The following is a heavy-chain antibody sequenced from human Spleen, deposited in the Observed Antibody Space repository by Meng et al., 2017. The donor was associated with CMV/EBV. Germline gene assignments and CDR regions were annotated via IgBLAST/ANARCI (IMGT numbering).Heavy chain of an antibody. CDR2: VIPIFGVA. J-gene: IGHJ3*02. CDR3: ASPETGHGYNFDDAFDI. CDR1: TFSSYA. Sequence: TFSSYAISWVRQAPGQGLEWMGGVIPIFGVATYAQKFQGRVTITADKSTNTAYMDLSSLRSEDTALYYCASPETGHGYNFDDAFDIWGQGTVVTVSS. D-gene: IGHD5-24*01. V-gene: IGHV1-69*17.